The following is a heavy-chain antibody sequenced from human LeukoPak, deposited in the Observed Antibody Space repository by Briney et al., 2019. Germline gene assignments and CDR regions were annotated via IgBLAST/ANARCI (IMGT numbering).Heavy chain of an antibody. Sequence: SVKVSCKTSGYTFTNYAIHWVRQAPGQGLEWMGTIIPMYGTTNYAQRFQGRVTITADESTSTAYMELSSLRSDDTAVYYCATSVDPWGQGTLVTVSS. J-gene: IGHJ5*02. CDR1: GYTFTNYA. CDR3: ATSVDP. V-gene: IGHV1-69*13. CDR2: IIPMYGTT.